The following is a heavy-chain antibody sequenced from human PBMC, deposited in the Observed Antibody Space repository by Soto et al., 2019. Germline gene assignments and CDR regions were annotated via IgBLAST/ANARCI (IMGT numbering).Heavy chain of an antibody. CDR1: GGTFSDFT. J-gene: IGHJ4*02. CDR2: IIPILDIA. D-gene: IGHD5-12*01. V-gene: IGHV1-69*02. CDR3: RMNGYPFDY. Sequence: QVQLVQSGAEVKKPGSSIKVSCKASGGTFSDFTVNWVRQAPGQGLEWMGRIIPILDIATAAQKFQGRLTITADKSTSTAYMELNSLRSEDTAMYYCRMNGYPFDYWGQGTLVTVSS.